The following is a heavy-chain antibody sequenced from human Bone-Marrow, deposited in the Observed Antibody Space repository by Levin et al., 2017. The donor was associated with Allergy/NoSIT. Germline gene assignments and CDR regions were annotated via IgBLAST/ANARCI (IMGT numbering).Heavy chain of an antibody. D-gene: IGHD3-10*02. J-gene: IGHJ4*02. Sequence: GGSLRLSCAASGFAFSNHGMHWVRQAPGKGLEWVALVSYDGGDKFYAASVKGRFTISKDNSRNTVYLQMASLRVDDTALYFCARDVIFGRSVPSSWVDSWGQGTRVTVSS. CDR2: VSYDGGDK. CDR3: ARDVIFGRSVPSSWVDS. CDR1: GFAFSNHG. V-gene: IGHV3-30*03.